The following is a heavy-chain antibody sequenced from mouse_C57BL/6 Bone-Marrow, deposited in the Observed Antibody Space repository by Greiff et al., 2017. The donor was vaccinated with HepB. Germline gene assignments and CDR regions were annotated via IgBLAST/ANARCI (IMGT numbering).Heavy chain of an antibody. CDR3: ARDSVTADYYAMDY. V-gene: IGHV1-63*01. D-gene: IGHD2-12*01. CDR1: GYTFTNYW. CDR2: IYPGGGYT. J-gene: IGHJ4*01. Sequence: QVQLQQSGAELIRPGTSVKMSCKATGYTFTNYWIGWAKQRPGHGLEWIGDIYPGGGYTNYNEKFKGKATLTADKSSSTAYMQFSSLTSEDSAIYYCARDSVTADYYAMDYWGQGTSVTVSS.